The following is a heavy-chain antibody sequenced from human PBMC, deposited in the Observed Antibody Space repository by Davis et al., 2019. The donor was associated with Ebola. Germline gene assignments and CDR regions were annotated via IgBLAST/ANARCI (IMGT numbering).Heavy chain of an antibody. CDR2: IRSKANSYAT. CDR3: ARDLGWEWYYFDY. Sequence: GESLKISCAASGFTFSGSAMHWVRQASGKGLEWVGRIRSKANSYATAYAASVKGRFTISRDDSKNTAYLQMNSLKTEDTAVYYCARDLGWEWYYFDYWGQGTLVTVSS. V-gene: IGHV3-73*01. D-gene: IGHD3-3*01. J-gene: IGHJ4*02. CDR1: GFTFSGSA.